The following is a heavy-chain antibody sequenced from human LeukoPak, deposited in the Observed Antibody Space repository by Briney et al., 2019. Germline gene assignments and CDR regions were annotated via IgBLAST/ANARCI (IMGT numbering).Heavy chain of an antibody. CDR3: ANRGRYYFDY. J-gene: IGHJ4*02. CDR1: GFTFSRYA. V-gene: IGHV3-23*01. Sequence: GGSLRLSWAASGFTFSRYAMSWVRQAPRKGLEWVSSIGASGGTYYADSVEGRFTISRDNSKKTLYLQMNSLRAEDTAVYYCANRGRYYFDYWGQGTLVTVSS. CDR2: IGASGGT. D-gene: IGHD3-16*01.